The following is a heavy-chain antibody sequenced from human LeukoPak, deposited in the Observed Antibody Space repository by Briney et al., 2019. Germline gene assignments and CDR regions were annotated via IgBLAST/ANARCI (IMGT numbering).Heavy chain of an antibody. Sequence: VASVKVSCKASGYTFTSYGISWVRQAPGQGLEWMGWISAYNGNTNYAQKLQGRVTMTTDTSTSTAYMELRSLRSDDTAVYYCARDCRIDSSYYYYYGMDVWGQGTTVTVSS. J-gene: IGHJ6*02. V-gene: IGHV1-18*01. CDR2: ISAYNGNT. CDR1: GYTFTSYG. D-gene: IGHD3-22*01. CDR3: ARDCRIDSSYYYYYGMDV.